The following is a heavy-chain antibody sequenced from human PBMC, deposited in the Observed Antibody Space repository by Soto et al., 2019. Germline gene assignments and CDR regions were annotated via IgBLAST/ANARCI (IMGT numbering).Heavy chain of an antibody. CDR3: ARFYGDYASYDYGMAV. CDR1: GDRFTNYW. D-gene: IGHD4-17*01. CDR2: IDPSDSYT. V-gene: IGHV5-10-1*01. Sequence: KISWKGSGDRFTNYWVSWVRQMHGKGLEWMGRIDPSDSYTNYSPSFQGHVTISADKSISTAYLQWSSLKASDTAMYYCARFYGDYASYDYGMAVGGQGTTVTVSS. J-gene: IGHJ6*02.